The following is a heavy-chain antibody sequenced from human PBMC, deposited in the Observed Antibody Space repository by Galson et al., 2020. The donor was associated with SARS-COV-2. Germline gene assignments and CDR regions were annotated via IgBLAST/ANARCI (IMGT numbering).Heavy chain of an antibody. J-gene: IGHJ4*02. D-gene: IGHD2-15*01. CDR1: GGSISSAGYY. CDR3: ARGYGGKLFFDY. V-gene: IGHV4-31*03. Sequence: SETLSLTCTVSGGSISSAGYYWSWIRQHPGKGLEWIGYIYYSGSTYYNPSLKSRVTISVDTSKKQFSLKLSSVTAADTAVYYCARGYGGKLFFDYWGQGTLSPSPQ. CDR2: IYYSGST.